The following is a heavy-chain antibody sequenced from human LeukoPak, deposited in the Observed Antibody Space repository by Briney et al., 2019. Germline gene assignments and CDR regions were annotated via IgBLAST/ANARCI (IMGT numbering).Heavy chain of an antibody. CDR3: ARGSDWSGGICYFDYYYYGMDV. V-gene: IGHV1-69*13. Sequence: SVKVSCKASGGTFISYAISWVRQATGQGLEWMGGIIPIFGTANYAQKFQGRVTITADESTSTAYMELSSLRSEDTAVYYCARGSDWSGGICYFDYYYYGMDVWGQGTTVTVSS. CDR1: GGTFISYA. D-gene: IGHD2-15*01. CDR2: IIPIFGTA. J-gene: IGHJ6*02.